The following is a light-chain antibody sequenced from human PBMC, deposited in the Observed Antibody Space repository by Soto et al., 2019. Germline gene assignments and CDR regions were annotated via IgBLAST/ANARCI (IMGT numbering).Light chain of an antibody. V-gene: IGLV1-47*01. CDR1: SSNIGSNY. J-gene: IGLJ2*01. CDR3: AAWDDSLSGVV. Sequence: QSVLTQPPSASGTPGQRVTISCSGSSSNIGSNYVYWYPQLPGTVPQLLIYRNNERPSGVPDRFSGSKSGTSASLAISGLRSDDEADYYCAAWDDSLSGVVFGGGTKLTVL. CDR2: RNN.